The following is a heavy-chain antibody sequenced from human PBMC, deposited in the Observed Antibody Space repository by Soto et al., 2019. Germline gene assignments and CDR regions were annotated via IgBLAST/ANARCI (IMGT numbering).Heavy chain of an antibody. V-gene: IGHV1-24*01. Sequence: ASVKVSCKVSGYTLTELSMHWVRQAPGKGLEWMGGFDPEDGETIYAQKFQGRVTITRDTSASTAYMELSSLKSEDTAVYYCARSGNNYDWFDPWGQGTLVTVSS. CDR1: GYTLTELS. CDR3: ARSGNNYDWFDP. J-gene: IGHJ5*02. D-gene: IGHD5-18*01. CDR2: FDPEDGET.